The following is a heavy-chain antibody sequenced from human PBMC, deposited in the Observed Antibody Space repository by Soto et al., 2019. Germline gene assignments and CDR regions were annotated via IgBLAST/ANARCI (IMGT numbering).Heavy chain of an antibody. J-gene: IGHJ4*02. CDR2: ISSSGSTI. CDR1: GFTFSDYY. CDR3: GGDRGYPPPHQNIGY. Sequence: QVQLVESGGGLVKPGGSLRLSCAASGFTFSDYYMSWIRQAPGKGLEWVSYISSSGSTIYYADSVKGRFTISRDNAKNSLYLQMNNLRAEGTARFFRGGDRGYPPPHQNIGYWGQGTLVTVSS. V-gene: IGHV3-11*01. D-gene: IGHD5-18*01.